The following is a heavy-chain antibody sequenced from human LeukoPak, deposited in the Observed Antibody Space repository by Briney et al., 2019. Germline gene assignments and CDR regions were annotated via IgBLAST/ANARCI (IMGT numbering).Heavy chain of an antibody. CDR3: ARTVSYYDILTGYSETNWFDP. V-gene: IGHV5-10-1*01. CDR2: IDPSDSYT. J-gene: IGHJ5*02. D-gene: IGHD3-9*01. Sequence: GESLKISCKGSGYSFTSYWISWVRQTPGKGLEWMGRIDPSDSYTNYSPSFQGHVTISADKSISTAYLQWSSLKASDTAMYYCARTVSYYDILTGYSETNWFDPWGQGTLVTVSS. CDR1: GYSFTSYW.